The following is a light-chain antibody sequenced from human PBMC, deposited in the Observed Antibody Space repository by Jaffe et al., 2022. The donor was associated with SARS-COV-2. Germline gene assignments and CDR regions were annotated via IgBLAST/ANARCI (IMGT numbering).Light chain of an antibody. V-gene: IGKV1-9*01. CDR2: AAS. CDR1: QGISSY. Sequence: DIQLTQSPSFLSASVGDRVTITCRASQGISSYLAWYQQKPGKAPKLLIYAASTLQSGVPSRFSGSGSGTEFTLTVSSLQPEDFATYHCQQLYGFPITFGQGTRLEIK. CDR3: QQLYGFPIT. J-gene: IGKJ5*01.